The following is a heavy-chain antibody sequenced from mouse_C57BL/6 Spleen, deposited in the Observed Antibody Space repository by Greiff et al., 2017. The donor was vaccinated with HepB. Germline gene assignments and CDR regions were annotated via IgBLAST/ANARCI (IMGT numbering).Heavy chain of an antibody. Sequence: QVQLQQSGAELARPGASVKMSCKASGYTFTSYTMHWVKQRPGQGLEWIGYINPSSGYTKYNQKFKDKATLTADKSSSSAYMQLSSLTSEDSAVYYCARSSTVVACCPFDYWGQGTTLTVSS. CDR3: ARSSTVVACCPFDY. J-gene: IGHJ2*01. CDR2: INPSSGYT. V-gene: IGHV1-4*01. CDR1: GYTFTSYT. D-gene: IGHD1-1*01.